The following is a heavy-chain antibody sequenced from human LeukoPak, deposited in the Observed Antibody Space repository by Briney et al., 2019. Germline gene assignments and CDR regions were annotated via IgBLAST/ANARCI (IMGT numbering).Heavy chain of an antibody. CDR1: GGSFSGYY. D-gene: IGHD2-15*01. V-gene: IGHV4-34*01. CDR3: ARFEVVVAATLQYWFDP. J-gene: IGHJ5*02. Sequence: SETLSLTCAVYGGSFSGYYWSWLRQPPGKGLEWIGEINHSGSTNYNPSLKSRVTISVDTSKNQFSLKLSSVTAADTAVYYCARFEVVVAATLQYWFDPWGQGTLVTVSS. CDR2: INHSGST.